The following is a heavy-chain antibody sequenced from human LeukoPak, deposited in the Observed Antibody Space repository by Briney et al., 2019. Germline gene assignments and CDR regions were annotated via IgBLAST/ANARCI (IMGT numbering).Heavy chain of an antibody. J-gene: IGHJ5*02. CDR3: AKDLPSFYTLEH. CDR1: GFVLNTYA. D-gene: IGHD2/OR15-2a*01. V-gene: IGHV3-23*01. Sequence: GGSLRLSCAASGFVLNTYAMNWVRQVPGRGLETVSTLSGSGKNTFYTDSVKGRFTIYRDSSKNTVYLQMNSLRAEDTAVYYCAKDLPSFYTLEHWGQGTLVTVSS. CDR2: LSGSGKNT.